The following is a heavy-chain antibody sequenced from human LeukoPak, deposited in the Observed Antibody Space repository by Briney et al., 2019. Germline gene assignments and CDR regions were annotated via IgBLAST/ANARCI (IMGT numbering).Heavy chain of an antibody. V-gene: IGHV4-39*07. Sequence: PSETLSLTCTVSGGSISSSNYYWGWIRQPPGKGLEWIGSIYYSGSTYYNPSLKSRVTMSVDTSKNQFSLRLSSVTAADTAVYYCARDLGSGSGAWGQGTLVTVSS. D-gene: IGHD3-10*01. CDR2: IYYSGST. CDR1: GGSISSSNYY. CDR3: ARDLGSGSGA. J-gene: IGHJ5*02.